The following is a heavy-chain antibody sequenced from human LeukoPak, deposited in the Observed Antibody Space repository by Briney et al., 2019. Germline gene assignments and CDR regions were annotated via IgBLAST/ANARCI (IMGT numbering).Heavy chain of an antibody. CDR2: IRYDGRSE. D-gene: IGHD1-26*01. J-gene: IGHJ4*02. CDR3: ARTRLGTSTSFYFDL. CDR1: EFIFSNYD. V-gene: IGHV3-30*02. Sequence: GGSLRLSCAASEFIFSNYDMHSVRQAPGKGLEWVTLIRYDGRSEYYSAYMQGRFTVSRDNSKNNLYLNMNNLRPEDTAVYYCARTRLGTSTSFYFDLWGQGTLVTVSS.